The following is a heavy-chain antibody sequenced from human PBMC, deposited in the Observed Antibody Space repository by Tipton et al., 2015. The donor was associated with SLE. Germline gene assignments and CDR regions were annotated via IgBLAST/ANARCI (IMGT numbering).Heavy chain of an antibody. J-gene: IGHJ4*02. CDR1: GFPFSRYF. CDR2: ISGGGETT. V-gene: IGHV3-23*01. D-gene: IGHD2-15*01. CDR3: AKRRGIVVALVARFFDS. Sequence: SLRLSCTASGFPFSRYFMSWARQAPGKGLEWVSAISGGGETTQYADSVKGRFTISRDNSKNTLYLQMDSLRAEDTALYYCAKRRGIVVALVARFFDSWGQGTLVTVSS.